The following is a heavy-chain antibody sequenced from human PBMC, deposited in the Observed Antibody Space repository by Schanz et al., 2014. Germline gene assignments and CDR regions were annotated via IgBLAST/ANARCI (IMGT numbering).Heavy chain of an antibody. J-gene: IGHJ4*02. Sequence: VQLVESGGGLVQPGGSRRLSCEASGFTFSSYGMHWVRQAPGKGLEWVAVISYDGNNEDYADSVKGRFIISRDNSKDTLYLQMSGLTPEDTAVYYCARGPIPIQGVPMDFWGQGTLVTVSS. CDR1: GFTFSSYG. CDR2: ISYDGNNE. CDR3: ARGPIPIQGVPMDF. V-gene: IGHV3-30*03. D-gene: IGHD3-10*01.